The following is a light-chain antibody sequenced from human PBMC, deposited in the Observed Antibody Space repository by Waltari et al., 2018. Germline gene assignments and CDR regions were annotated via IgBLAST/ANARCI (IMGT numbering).Light chain of an antibody. CDR1: HSVRTY. CDR3: QQYNSYSWT. CDR2: KTS. Sequence: DIQMTQSPSTLSASVGDRVTITCRASHSVRTYLSWYQQKPGKAPKLLIYKTSTLESVVPSRFSGSGSGTEFTLTISSLQPDDFATYYCQQYNSYSWTFGQGTEVDIK. J-gene: IGKJ1*01. V-gene: IGKV1-5*03.